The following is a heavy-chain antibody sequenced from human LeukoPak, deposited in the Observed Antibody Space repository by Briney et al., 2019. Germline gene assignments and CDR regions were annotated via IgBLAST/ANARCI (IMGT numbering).Heavy chain of an antibody. CDR2: IYTGAST. J-gene: IGHJ4*02. CDR1: GRSISSYY. V-gene: IGHV4-4*07. Sequence: PSQSLSLTCTVSGRSISSYYSSWIRQPAGKGREWIGRIYTGASTSYSPSLKSRVTMSVDPSKKQFALKVSSVTAADTAVYYCARVADGAVVDYWGEGTLVTVSS. CDR3: ARVADGAVVDY. D-gene: IGHD6-19*01.